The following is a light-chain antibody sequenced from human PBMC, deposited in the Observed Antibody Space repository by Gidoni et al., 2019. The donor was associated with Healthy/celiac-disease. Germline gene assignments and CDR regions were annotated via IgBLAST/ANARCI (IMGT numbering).Light chain of an antibody. CDR2: DKN. J-gene: IGLJ2*01. CDR3: NSRDSSGNHVV. Sequence: SSELTQDPAVSVALGQTVRITCQGDSLRSYYASWYQQTPGQALVLVIYDKNNRTSEIPDRFSGASSGNTASLTITGAQAEDEADYYCNSRDSSGNHVVFGGGTKLTVL. CDR1: SLRSYY. V-gene: IGLV3-19*01.